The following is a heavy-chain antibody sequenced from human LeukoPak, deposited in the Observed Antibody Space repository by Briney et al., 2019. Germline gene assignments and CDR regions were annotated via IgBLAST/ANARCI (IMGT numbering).Heavy chain of an antibody. Sequence: ALSLTCTVSGGSISSYYWSWIRQPPGKALEWLALIYWNDDKWYSPSLKSRLIITKDTSKNQVVLTMTNMDPVDTATYYRSHPHGDYWGQGTLVPVSS. CDR2: IYWNDDK. J-gene: IGHJ4*02. V-gene: IGHV2-5*01. CDR1: GGSISSYYW. CDR3: SHPHGDY.